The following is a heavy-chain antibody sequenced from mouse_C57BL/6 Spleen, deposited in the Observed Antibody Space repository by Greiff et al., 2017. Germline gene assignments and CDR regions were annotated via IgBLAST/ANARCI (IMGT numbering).Heavy chain of an antibody. CDR3: ARSLITSVVDY. CDR1: GYTFTGYW. V-gene: IGHV1-52*01. J-gene: IGHJ2*01. CDR2: IDPSDSAT. Sequence: VQLQQPGAELVKPGSSVKLSCKASGYTFTGYWMHWVKQRPIQGLEWIGNIDPSDSATHYNQKFKDKTTLTVDKSSSTAYMQLSSLTSEDSAVYYCARSLITSVVDYWGQGTTLTVSS. D-gene: IGHD1-1*01.